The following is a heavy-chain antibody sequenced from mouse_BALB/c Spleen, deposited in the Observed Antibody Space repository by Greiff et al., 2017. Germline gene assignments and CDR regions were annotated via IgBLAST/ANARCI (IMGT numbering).Heavy chain of an antibody. D-gene: IGHD2-4*01. Sequence: VQLQQSGAELVKPGASVKLSCTASGFNIKDTYMHWVKQRPEQDLEWIGRIDPANGNTKYDPKFQGKATITADTSSNTAYLQLSSLTSEDTAVYYCARGGDYDRERWFAYWGQGTLVTVSA. V-gene: IGHV14-3*02. CDR1: GFNIKDTY. CDR2: IDPANGNT. CDR3: ARGGDYDRERWFAY. J-gene: IGHJ3*01.